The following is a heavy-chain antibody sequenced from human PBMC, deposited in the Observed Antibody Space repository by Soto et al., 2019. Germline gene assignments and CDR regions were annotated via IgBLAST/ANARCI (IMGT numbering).Heavy chain of an antibody. D-gene: IGHD1-7*01. CDR1: GFIVSRNY. J-gene: IGHJ4*02. V-gene: IGHV3-53*01. Sequence: GGSLRLSCAASGFIVSRNYMSWVRQAPGKGLEWVSIIYTDGSTHYADSVKGRFTISRDNAKNTLSLQMDSLKTEDTGLYYCTTDRGITELVIFASWGLGTLVTVSS. CDR2: IYTDGST. CDR3: TTDRGITELVIFAS.